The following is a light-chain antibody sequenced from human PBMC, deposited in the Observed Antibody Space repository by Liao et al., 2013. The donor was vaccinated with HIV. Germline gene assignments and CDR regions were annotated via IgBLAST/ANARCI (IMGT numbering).Light chain of an antibody. CDR3: QVWESGSDHPV. V-gene: IGLV3-21*01. J-gene: IGLJ2*01. CDR2: YDS. CDR1: NIGRKS. Sequence: SYVLTQPPSVSVAPGKTARITCGGSNIGRKSVHWYQQKPGQAPVLVIYYDSDRPSGIPERFSGSNSGNTATLTISRVEAGDAADYYCQVWESGSDHPVFGGGTKLTVL.